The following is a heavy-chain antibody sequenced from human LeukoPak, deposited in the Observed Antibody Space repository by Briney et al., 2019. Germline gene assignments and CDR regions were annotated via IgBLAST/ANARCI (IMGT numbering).Heavy chain of an antibody. CDR2: IYYSGST. D-gene: IGHD3-10*01. CDR3: ARNRVGELSWFDP. CDR1: GGSISSYY. J-gene: IGHJ5*02. Sequence: PSETLSLTCTVSGGSISSYYWSWIRQPPGKGLEWIGYIYYSGSTNYNPSLKSRVTISVDTSKNHFSLRLSSVTAADTAVYYCARNRVGELSWFDPWGQGTLVTVSS. V-gene: IGHV4-59*01.